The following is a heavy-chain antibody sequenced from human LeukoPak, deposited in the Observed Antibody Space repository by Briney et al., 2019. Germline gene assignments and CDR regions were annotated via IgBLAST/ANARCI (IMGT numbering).Heavy chain of an antibody. V-gene: IGHV3-74*01. CDR2: INSDGSWT. CDR1: GNYW. D-gene: IGHD2-2*01. CDR3: VSFYETY. J-gene: IGHJ4*02. Sequence: GGSLRPSCAASGNYWMHWVRQAPGKGLVWVSHINSDGSWTSYADSVKGRFTISKDNAKNTVYLQMNNLRAEDTAVYYCVSFYETYWGRGTLVTVSS.